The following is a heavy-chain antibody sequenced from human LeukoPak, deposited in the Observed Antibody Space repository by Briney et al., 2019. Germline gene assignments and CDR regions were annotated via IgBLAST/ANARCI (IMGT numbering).Heavy chain of an antibody. D-gene: IGHD1-26*01. V-gene: IGHV3-7*01. J-gene: IGHJ5*01. CDR2: INQGGSGK. CDR1: GFTFNTGW. Sequence: PGGSLRLSCAASGFTFNTGWMTWVRRAPGKGLEWVASINQGGSGKYYPDSVKGRFTISRDNAKNSLYLQMNSLRAEDTAVYYCARVRPGDADSWGQGTLVSVSS. CDR3: ARVRPGDADS.